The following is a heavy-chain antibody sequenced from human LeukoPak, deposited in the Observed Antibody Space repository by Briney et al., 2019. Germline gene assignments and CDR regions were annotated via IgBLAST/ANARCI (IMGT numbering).Heavy chain of an antibody. CDR2: ISDSGGST. CDR1: GFTFSTYA. D-gene: IGHD6-19*01. J-gene: IGHJ4*02. V-gene: IGHV3-23*01. Sequence: GGSLRLSCAASGFTFSTYAMSWVRQAPGRGLEGVSGISDSGGSTYHADSVKGRFTISRDNSKNTLYLQMNSLSAEDTALYYCAKRPGPAVTGPFDSWGQGTLVTVSS. CDR3: AKRPGPAVTGPFDS.